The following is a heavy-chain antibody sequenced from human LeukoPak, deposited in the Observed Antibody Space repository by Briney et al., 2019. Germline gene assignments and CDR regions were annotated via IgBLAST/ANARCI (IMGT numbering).Heavy chain of an antibody. V-gene: IGHV4-59*01. CDR3: ARRYRGFFDY. Sequence: SETLSLTCTVSGGSLSSYFWSWIRLSPGKGLEWIGYIYSSGSTNYNPSLRSRVTISVDTSRRQFSLKVNSVTAADTAVYYCARRYRGFFDYWGQGILVTVSS. D-gene: IGHD3-16*02. CDR1: GGSLSSYF. CDR2: IYSSGST. J-gene: IGHJ4*02.